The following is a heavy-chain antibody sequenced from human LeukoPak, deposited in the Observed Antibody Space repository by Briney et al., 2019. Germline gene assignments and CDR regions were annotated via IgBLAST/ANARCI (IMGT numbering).Heavy chain of an antibody. J-gene: IGHJ4*02. D-gene: IGHD2-2*01. V-gene: IGHV4-34*01. Sequence: SETLSLTCAVYGGSFNGYYWSWIRQPPGKGLEWIGEINHSGSTSYNPSLKSRVTISVDTSKNQFSLKLNSATAADTAVYYCARDCSSSSCYLDYWGQGTLVTVSS. CDR3: ARDCSSSSCYLDY. CDR1: GGSFNGYY. CDR2: INHSGST.